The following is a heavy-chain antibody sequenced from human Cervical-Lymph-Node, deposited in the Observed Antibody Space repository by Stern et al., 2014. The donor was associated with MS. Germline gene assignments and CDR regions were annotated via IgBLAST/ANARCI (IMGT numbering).Heavy chain of an antibody. D-gene: IGHD3-22*01. CDR1: GGGFSNSA. V-gene: IGHV1-69*01. CDR3: ARVGLSGFLDH. CDR2: IVPISGKI. Sequence: VQLVESGAEVKRPGSSMKLSCRASGGGFSNSALTWLRQAPGQGLEWMGGIVPISGKINYSQKFKGRVTITAQESTTTAYMELSSLKLDDTALCFCARVGLSGFLDHWGQGTLVTVSS. J-gene: IGHJ4*02.